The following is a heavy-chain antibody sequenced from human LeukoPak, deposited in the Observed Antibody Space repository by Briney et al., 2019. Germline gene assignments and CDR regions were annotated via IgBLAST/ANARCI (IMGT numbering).Heavy chain of an antibody. CDR2: IIPIFGTA. D-gene: IGHD6-13*01. CDR1: GGTFSSYA. Sequence: SVKVSCKASGGTFSSYAISWVRQAPGQGLEWMGGIIPIFGTANYAQKFQGRVTITADESTSTAYMELSSLRSEDTAVYYCARDPYSSSWRTSNWFDPWGQGTLVTVSS. CDR3: ARDPYSSSWRTSNWFDP. J-gene: IGHJ5*02. V-gene: IGHV1-69*13.